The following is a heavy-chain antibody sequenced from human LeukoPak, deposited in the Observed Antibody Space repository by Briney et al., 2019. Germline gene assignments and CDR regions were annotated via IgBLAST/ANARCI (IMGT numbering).Heavy chain of an antibody. J-gene: IGHJ4*02. CDR1: GYSISSGYY. Sequence: PSETLSLTCTVSGYSISSGYYWGGIRPPPGRGLGGIGRFYHSGSTYYNPSLKSRVTISVATSKNQFSLKLSSVTAADTAVYYCARVMPPPHYDFWSGYYSGGYFDYWGQGTLVTVSS. V-gene: IGHV4-38-2*02. D-gene: IGHD3-3*01. CDR2: FYHSGST. CDR3: ARVMPPPHYDFWSGYYSGGYFDY.